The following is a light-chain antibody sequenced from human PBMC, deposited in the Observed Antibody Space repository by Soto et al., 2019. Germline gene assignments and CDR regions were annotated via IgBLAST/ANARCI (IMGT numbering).Light chain of an antibody. CDR3: HQYAYAPLT. Sequence: EIVLTQSPGTLSLSPGERATLSCRASLSVGNDYLAWYRQKPGQPPRLLIYHASIRATGIPDRFSGSGSGADFTLTISRLEPEDFAVYYCHQYAYAPLTFGGGTKVEIK. V-gene: IGKV3-20*01. J-gene: IGKJ4*01. CDR2: HAS. CDR1: LSVGNDY.